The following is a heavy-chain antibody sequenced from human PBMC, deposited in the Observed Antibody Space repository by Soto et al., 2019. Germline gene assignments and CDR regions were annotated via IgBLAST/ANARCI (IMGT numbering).Heavy chain of an antibody. CDR2: ISNDGSNK. CDR1: GFTFSSYA. D-gene: IGHD6-19*01. V-gene: IGHV3-30-3*01. Sequence: QVQLVESGGGVVQPGRSLRLSCAASGFTFSSYAMHWVRQAPGKGLEWVAVISNDGSNKYYADSVKGRFTISRDNSKNTLYLQMNSLRAGDRAVYYCARDRSSCWYGGGDYWGQGTLVTVSS. CDR3: ARDRSSCWYGGGDY. J-gene: IGHJ4*02.